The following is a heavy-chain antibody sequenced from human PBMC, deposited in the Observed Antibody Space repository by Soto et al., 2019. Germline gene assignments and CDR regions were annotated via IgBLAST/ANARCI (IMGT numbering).Heavy chain of an antibody. CDR3: AGRNGYYSGIDY. J-gene: IGHJ4*02. V-gene: IGHV4-34*02. D-gene: IGHD3-22*01. Sequence: QVQLQQWGAGLLKPSETLSLTCVVYGGSFSGYYWSWIRQPPGKGLEWFGEVNNSGGIDYNPSLKSRVTISVDTSKNQFSLKLSSVTAADTAVYYCAGRNGYYSGIDYWGQGTLVTVSS. CDR1: GGSFSGYY. CDR2: VNNSGGI.